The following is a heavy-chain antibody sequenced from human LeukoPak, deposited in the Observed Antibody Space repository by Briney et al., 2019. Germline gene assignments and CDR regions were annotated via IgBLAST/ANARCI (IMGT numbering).Heavy chain of an antibody. CDR2: ISSSSSYI. D-gene: IGHD1-7*01. CDR3: ARDRNPWNYDAFDI. CDR1: GFTFSTYT. V-gene: IGHV3-21*01. Sequence: GGSLRPSCVASGFTFSTYTMNWVRQAPGKGLEWVSSISSSSSYIYYADSLKGRFTISRDNAKNSLYLQMNSLRAEDTAVYYCARDRNPWNYDAFDIWGQGTMVTVSS. J-gene: IGHJ3*02.